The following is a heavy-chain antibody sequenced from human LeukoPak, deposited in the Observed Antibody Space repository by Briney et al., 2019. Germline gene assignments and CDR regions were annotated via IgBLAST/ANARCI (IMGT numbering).Heavy chain of an antibody. Sequence: SETLSLTCTVSGGSISSSSYYWGWIRQPPGKGLEWIGSIYYSGSTNYNPSLKSRVTISIDTSKNQFSLRLSSVTAADTAVYYCARGAAGCSYGWGQGTLVTVSS. J-gene: IGHJ4*02. CDR3: ARGAAGCSYG. V-gene: IGHV4-39*07. CDR1: GGSISSSSYY. CDR2: IYYSGST. D-gene: IGHD5-18*01.